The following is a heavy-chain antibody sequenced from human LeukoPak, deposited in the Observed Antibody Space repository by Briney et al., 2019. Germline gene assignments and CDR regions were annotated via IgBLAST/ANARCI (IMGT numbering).Heavy chain of an antibody. Sequence: SETLSLTCAVYGGSFSGYYWSWIRQPPGKGLEWIGEINHSGSTNYNPSLKSRVTISVDTSKNQSYLKLSSVTAAATTGYYFARGRACRGGSCHPYWYFDLWGRGTLVTVSS. CDR1: GGSFSGYY. CDR3: ARGRACRGGSCHPYWYFDL. V-gene: IGHV4-34*01. J-gene: IGHJ2*01. CDR2: INHSGST. D-gene: IGHD2-15*01.